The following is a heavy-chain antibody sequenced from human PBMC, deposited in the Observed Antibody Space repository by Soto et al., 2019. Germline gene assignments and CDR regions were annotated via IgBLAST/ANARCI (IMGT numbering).Heavy chain of an antibody. V-gene: IGHV1-18*01. CDR3: ARDISPQWELLFGEYYFDY. CDR1: GYTLTSYG. Sequence: GASVKVSCKASGYTLTSYGISWVRQAPGQGLEWMGWISAYNGNTNYAQKLQGRVTMTTDTSTSTAYMELRSLRSDDTAVYYCARDISPQWELLFGEYYFDYWGQGTLVTVSS. J-gene: IGHJ4*02. D-gene: IGHD1-26*01. CDR2: ISAYNGNT.